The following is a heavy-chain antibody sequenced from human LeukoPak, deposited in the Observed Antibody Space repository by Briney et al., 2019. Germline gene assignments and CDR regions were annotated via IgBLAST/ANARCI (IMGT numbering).Heavy chain of an antibody. J-gene: IGHJ6*03. CDR3: ARLDSSGSGWTYYYYYYMDV. CDR1: GYTYTSYD. Sequence: ASVKVSCKASGYTYTSYDINWVRQATGQGLEWMGWMNPNSGNTGYAQKFQGRVTMTRNTSISTAYMELSSLRSEDTAVYYCARLDSSGSGWTYYYYYYMDVWGKGTTVTISS. CDR2: MNPNSGNT. V-gene: IGHV1-8*01. D-gene: IGHD6-19*01.